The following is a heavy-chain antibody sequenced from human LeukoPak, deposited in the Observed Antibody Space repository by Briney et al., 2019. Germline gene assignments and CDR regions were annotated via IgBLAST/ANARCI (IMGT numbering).Heavy chain of an antibody. CDR3: TRDGGGDRGSDAFDI. CDR2: ISSSSSTI. J-gene: IGHJ3*02. V-gene: IGHV3-48*01. CDR1: GFTFSSYS. D-gene: IGHD4-17*01. Sequence: PGGSLRLSCAASGFTFSSYSMNWVRQAPGKGLEWVSYISSSSSTIYYADSVKGRFTISRDNAKNSLYLQVNILRGEDTAVYYCTRDGGGDRGSDAFDIWGQGTMVTVSS.